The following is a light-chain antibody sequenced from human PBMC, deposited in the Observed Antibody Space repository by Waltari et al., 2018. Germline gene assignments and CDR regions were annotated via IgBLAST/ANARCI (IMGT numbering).Light chain of an antibody. J-gene: IGKJ1*01. CDR2: DAS. CDR1: QPVSTH. V-gene: IGKV3-11*01. CDR3: LQRSLWPWT. Sequence: IVLTQSPATLSLSPGERATLSCMARQPVSTHLAWFQLKPGQAPRLLIYDASNRAPGIPARFSGSGSGTDFSLTISSLEPEDFAVYYCLQRSLWPWTFGQGTKVAVK.